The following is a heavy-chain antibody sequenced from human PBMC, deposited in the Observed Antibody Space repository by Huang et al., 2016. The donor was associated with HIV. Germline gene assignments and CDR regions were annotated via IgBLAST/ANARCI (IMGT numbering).Heavy chain of an antibody. J-gene: IGHJ4*02. Sequence: QVQLVQSGAEVKKPGASVKVSCTASGYSFSNYGISWVRQAPGKGLEWMAWISTYKGNTNSARKIQDRVSMTTDTSTNTAYMELRSLRSDDTAVYYCARDIGVAEFDYWGQGTLVTVSS. D-gene: IGHD3-3*01. CDR1: GYSFSNYG. CDR3: ARDIGVAEFDY. V-gene: IGHV1-18*01. CDR2: ISTYKGNT.